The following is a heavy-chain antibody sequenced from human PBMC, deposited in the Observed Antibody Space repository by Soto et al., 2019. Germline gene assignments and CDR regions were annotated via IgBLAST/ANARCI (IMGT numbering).Heavy chain of an antibody. CDR3: AKPTNSNDEAPVADY. D-gene: IGHD1-1*01. V-gene: IGHV3-23*01. J-gene: IGHJ4*02. CDR2: ISGSGGST. Sequence: GGSLRLSCAASGFTFSSYAMSWVRQAPGKGLEWVSAISGSGGSTYYADSVKGRFTISRDNSKNTLYLQMNSRRAEDTAVYYCAKPTNSNDEAPVADYWGQGTLVTVSS. CDR1: GFTFSSYA.